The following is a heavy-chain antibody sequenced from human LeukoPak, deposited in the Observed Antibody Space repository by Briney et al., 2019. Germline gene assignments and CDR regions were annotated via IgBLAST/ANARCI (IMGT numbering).Heavy chain of an antibody. D-gene: IGHD1-26*01. J-gene: IGHJ4*02. CDR2: INSDGSST. CDR1: GFTFSSYW. V-gene: IGHV3-74*01. Sequence: GSLRLSCAASGFTFSSYWMHWDRQAPGKGLVWVSRINSDGSSTSYADSVKGRFTISRDNAKNTLYLQMNSLRAEDTAVYYCARGPQWEPFDYWGQGTLVTVSS. CDR3: ARGPQWEPFDY.